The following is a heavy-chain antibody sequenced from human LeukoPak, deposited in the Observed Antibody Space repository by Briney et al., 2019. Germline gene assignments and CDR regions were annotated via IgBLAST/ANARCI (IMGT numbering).Heavy chain of an antibody. J-gene: IGHJ3*02. V-gene: IGHV4-61*02. CDR2: IYTSGST. CDR3: ARERRYSYVDAFDI. Sequence: SETLSLTCTVSGGSISSGSYYWSWIRQPAGKGLEWIGRIYTSGSTNYNPSLKSRVTISVDTSKNQFSLKLSSVTAADTAVYYCARERRYSYVDAFDIWGQGTMVTVSS. D-gene: IGHD5-18*01. CDR1: GGSISSGSYY.